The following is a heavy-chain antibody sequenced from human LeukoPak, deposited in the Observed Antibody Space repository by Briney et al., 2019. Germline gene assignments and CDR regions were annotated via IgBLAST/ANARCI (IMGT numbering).Heavy chain of an antibody. V-gene: IGHV3-53*01. Sequence: GGSLRLSCEISGFIVSDNYMTWVRQAPGKGLEWVSTIYTGGNTYYAGSVKGRFTISRDRSFVYLQMRSLRAEDTAVYYCARDVWELGNMAPYGMDVWGQGTTVTVSS. CDR2: IYTGGNT. CDR3: ARDVWELGNMAPYGMDV. D-gene: IGHD1-26*01. J-gene: IGHJ6*02. CDR1: GFIVSDNY.